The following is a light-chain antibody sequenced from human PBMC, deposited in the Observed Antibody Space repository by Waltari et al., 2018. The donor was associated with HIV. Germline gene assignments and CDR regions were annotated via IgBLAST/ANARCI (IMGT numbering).Light chain of an antibody. CDR1: QSISSN. Sequence: EIVMTQSPATLSVSPGERATLSCRASQSISSNLAWYQQKPGQAPGRLIYGASTRATGIPARFSGSGSGTEFTLTISSLQSEDFVVYYCQQYNNWYTFGQGTKLEIK. J-gene: IGKJ2*01. V-gene: IGKV3-15*01. CDR3: QQYNNWYT. CDR2: GAS.